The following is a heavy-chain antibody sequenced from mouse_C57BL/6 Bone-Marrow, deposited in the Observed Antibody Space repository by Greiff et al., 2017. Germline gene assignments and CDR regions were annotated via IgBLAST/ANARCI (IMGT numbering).Heavy chain of an antibody. CDR2: INPSNGGT. D-gene: IGHD2-1*01. V-gene: IGHV1-53*01. J-gene: IGHJ4*01. CDR3: ARSRGNYAYCYAMDY. Sequence: VQLQQPGTELVKPGASVKLSCKASGYTFTSYWVHWVKQRPGQGLEWIGNINPSNGGTNYNEKFKSKATLTVDKSSSTAYMQLSSLTSEDSAVYYCARSRGNYAYCYAMDYWGQGTSVTVSS. CDR1: GYTFTSYW.